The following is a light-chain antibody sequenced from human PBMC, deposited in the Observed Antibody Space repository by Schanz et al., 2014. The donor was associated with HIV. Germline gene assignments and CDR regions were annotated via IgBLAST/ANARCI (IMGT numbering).Light chain of an antibody. J-gene: IGLJ2*01. CDR2: DVS. CDR1: SRDVGNYNY. V-gene: IGLV2-14*03. Sequence: QSVLTQPASVSGSPGQSITISCTGTSRDVGNYNYVSWYQQLPGKVPKLMIYDVSNRASGVSNRFSGSKSGNTASLTISGLQAEDETDYYCSSYTSSSTVLFGGGTKVTVL. CDR3: SSYTSSSTVL.